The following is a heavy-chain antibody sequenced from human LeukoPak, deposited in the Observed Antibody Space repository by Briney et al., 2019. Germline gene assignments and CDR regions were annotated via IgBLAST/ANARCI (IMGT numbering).Heavy chain of an antibody. D-gene: IGHD4-17*01. V-gene: IGHV4-39*01. CDR3: ARPYGDYETYFDY. CDR1: GNSISSSSYY. Sequence: DPSETLSLTCTVSGNSISSSSYYWGWIRQPPGKGLEWIGSIYYSGSTYYNPSLKSRVTISVDTSKNQFSLKLSSVTAADTAVYYCARPYGDYETYFDYWGQGTLVTVSS. CDR2: IYYSGST. J-gene: IGHJ4*02.